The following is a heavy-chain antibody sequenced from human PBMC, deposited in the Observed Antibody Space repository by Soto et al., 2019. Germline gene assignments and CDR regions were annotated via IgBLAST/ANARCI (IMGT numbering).Heavy chain of an antibody. D-gene: IGHD2-15*01. Sequence: PSEPRSLTCSVSGDSISNLDYFWAWIRPPPGRALEYNGYIYKSPTTYYTPSFQSRVAISADTSKSQFSLNVTSVTAADTAVYFCARGRYCLAGRCFPNWFDSWGQGALVTVSS. J-gene: IGHJ5*01. V-gene: IGHV4-30-4*01. CDR3: ARGRYCLAGRCFPNWFDS. CDR2: IYKSPTT. CDR1: GDSISNLDYF.